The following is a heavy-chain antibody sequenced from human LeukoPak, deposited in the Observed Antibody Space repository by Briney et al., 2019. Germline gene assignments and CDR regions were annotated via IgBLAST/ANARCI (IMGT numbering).Heavy chain of an antibody. J-gene: IGHJ4*02. D-gene: IGHD6-13*01. CDR1: GFTFSSYA. CDR2: ISGSGGST. Sequence: GGSLRLSCAASGFTFSSYAMSWVRQAPGKGLEWVSGISGSGGSTYYADSVKGRFTISRDNSKSTLYLQMNSLRAEDTAVYYCARACIAAAGNYFDYWGQGTLVTVSS. CDR3: ARACIAAAGNYFDY. V-gene: IGHV3-23*01.